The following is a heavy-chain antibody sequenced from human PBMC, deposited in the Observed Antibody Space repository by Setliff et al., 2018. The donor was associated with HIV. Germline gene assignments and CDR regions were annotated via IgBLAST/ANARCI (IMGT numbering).Heavy chain of an antibody. CDR1: GGSFSSGGYF. J-gene: IGHJ6*03. Sequence: SETLSLTCAVYGGSFSSGGYFWSWIRQVPGKGLEWIGYIYTSGSTNYNPSLKSRVTISVDTSKNQFSLKLSSVTAADTAVYYCARDHPANYYDSSGYPLYYYYMDVWGKGTTVTVSS. CDR3: ARDHPANYYDSSGYPLYYYYMDV. CDR2: IYTSGST. V-gene: IGHV4-61*08. D-gene: IGHD3-22*01.